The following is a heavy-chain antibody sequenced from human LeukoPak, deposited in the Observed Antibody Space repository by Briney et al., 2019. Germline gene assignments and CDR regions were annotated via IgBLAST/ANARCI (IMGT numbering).Heavy chain of an antibody. D-gene: IGHD3-22*01. Sequence: SETLSLTCAVYGGSFSGYYWSWIRQHPGKGLEWIGYIYYSGSTYYNPSLKSRVTISVDTSKNQFSLKLSSVTAADTAVYYCARDQDYYDSSGYSQKGFDPWGQGTLVTVSS. V-gene: IGHV4-31*11. CDR1: GGSFSGYY. CDR2: IYYSGST. J-gene: IGHJ5*02. CDR3: ARDQDYYDSSGYSQKGFDP.